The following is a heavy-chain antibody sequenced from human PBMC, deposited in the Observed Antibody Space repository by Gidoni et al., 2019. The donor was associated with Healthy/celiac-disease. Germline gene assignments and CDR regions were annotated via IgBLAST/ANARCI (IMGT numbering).Heavy chain of an antibody. J-gene: IGHJ6*02. V-gene: IGHV1-69*06. Sequence: QVQLVQSGAEVKKPGSSVKVSCKASGGTFSSYAISWVRQAPGQGLEGMGGIIPIFGTANYAQKFQGRVTITADKSTSTAYMELSSLRSEDTAVYYCAREEAALDYYYYGMDVWGQGTTVTVSS. D-gene: IGHD6-6*01. CDR2: IIPIFGTA. CDR3: AREEAALDYYYYGMDV. CDR1: GGTFSSYA.